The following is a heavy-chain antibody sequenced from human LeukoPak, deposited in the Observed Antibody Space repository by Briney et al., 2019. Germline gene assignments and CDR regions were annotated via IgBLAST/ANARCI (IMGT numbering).Heavy chain of an antibody. CDR3: AKEELLWFGELLYHFDY. CDR1: GFTFSSYA. J-gene: IGHJ4*02. V-gene: IGHV3-23*01. Sequence: PGGSLRLSCAASGFTFSSYAMSWVRQAPGKGLEWVSAISGSGGSTYYADSVKGRFTISGDNSKNTLYLQMNSLRAEDTAVYYCAKEELLWFGELLYHFDYWGQGTLVTVSS. D-gene: IGHD3-10*01. CDR2: ISGSGGST.